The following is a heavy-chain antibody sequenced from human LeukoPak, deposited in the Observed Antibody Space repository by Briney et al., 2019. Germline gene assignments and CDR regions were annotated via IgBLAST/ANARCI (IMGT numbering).Heavy chain of an antibody. CDR3: AKDFNDYGDYYFDY. CDR2: INSDGSST. V-gene: IGHV3-74*01. D-gene: IGHD4-17*01. CDR1: GFTFSSYW. J-gene: IGHJ4*02. Sequence: GGSLRLSCAASGFTFSSYWMHWVRQAPGKGLVWVSRINSDGSSTSYADSVKGRFTISRDNAKNTLYLQMNSLRAEDTAVYYCAKDFNDYGDYYFDYWGQGTLVTVSS.